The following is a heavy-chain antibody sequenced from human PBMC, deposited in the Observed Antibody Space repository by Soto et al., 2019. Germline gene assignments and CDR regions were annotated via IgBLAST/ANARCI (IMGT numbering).Heavy chain of an antibody. J-gene: IGHJ6*02. CDR1: GFTFSGYA. Sequence: GGSLRLSCAASGFTFSGYAMSWVRQAPGKGLEWVSSISGSGVNTFYADSVKGRFTISRDNSKNTLYLQMNSLRAEDTAVYYCARDYYYYYGMDVWGQGTTVTVSS. CDR2: ISGSGVNT. CDR3: ARDYYYYYGMDV. V-gene: IGHV3-23*01.